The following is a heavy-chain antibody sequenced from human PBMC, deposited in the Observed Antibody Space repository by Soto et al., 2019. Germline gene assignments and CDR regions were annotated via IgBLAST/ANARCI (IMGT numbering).Heavy chain of an antibody. CDR3: ARHQTGHSSSWYGVYYYGMDV. J-gene: IGHJ6*02. Sequence: SETLSLTCTVSGGSISSSSYYWGWIRQPPGKGLEWIGSIYYSGSTYYNPSLKSRVTISVDTSKNQFSLKLSSVTAADTAVYYCARHQTGHSSSWYGVYYYGMDVWGQGTTVTVSS. CDR2: IYYSGST. CDR1: GGSISSSSYY. V-gene: IGHV4-39*01. D-gene: IGHD6-13*01.